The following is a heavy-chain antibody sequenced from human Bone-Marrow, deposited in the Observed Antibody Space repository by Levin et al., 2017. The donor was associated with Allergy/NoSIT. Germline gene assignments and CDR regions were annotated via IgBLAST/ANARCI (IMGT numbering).Heavy chain of an antibody. V-gene: IGHV1-46*01. CDR3: LVSAGGFDS. Sequence: PSASVKVSCKASGYTFSNFYMHWVRQAPGQGLEWMGFINPGDGITNYGKRFHGRVTMTSDTSTSTVYMELTSLRSDDTAVFYCLVSAGGFDSWGQGTLVTVS. D-gene: IGHD2-15*01. CDR1: GYTFSNFY. CDR2: INPGDGIT. J-gene: IGHJ4*02.